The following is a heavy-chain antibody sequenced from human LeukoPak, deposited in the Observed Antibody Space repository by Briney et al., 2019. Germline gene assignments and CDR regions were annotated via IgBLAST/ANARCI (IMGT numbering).Heavy chain of an antibody. V-gene: IGHV3-21*01. CDR1: GFTVSSYS. CDR3: ARVSSSGWYDC. CDR2: ITSSSSYL. D-gene: IGHD6-25*01. J-gene: IGHJ5*01. Sequence: GGSLILSCAASGFTVSSYSMTWVRQAPGKGLEWVSYITSSSSYLYDADSVKGRFTSPRDNPKNSLYLQMHSRRAEDTVMYYWARVSSSGWYDCWGQGTLVTVSS.